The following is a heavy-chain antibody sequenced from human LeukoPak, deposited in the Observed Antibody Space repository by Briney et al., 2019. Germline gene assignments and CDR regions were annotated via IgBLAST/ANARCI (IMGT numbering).Heavy chain of an antibody. J-gene: IGHJ4*02. CDR2: VYTSGST. D-gene: IGHD6-19*01. CDR3: AREVGQYNSGWLSSEFYFDY. CDR1: SDSISSYY. V-gene: IGHV4-4*07. Sequence: PSETLSLTCTVSSDSISSYYWNWIRQPAGKGLEWIGRVYTSGSTNYNPSLKSRVTMSVDTSKNQFSLKLSSVTAADTAVYYCAREVGQYNSGWLSSEFYFDYWGQGTLVTVSS.